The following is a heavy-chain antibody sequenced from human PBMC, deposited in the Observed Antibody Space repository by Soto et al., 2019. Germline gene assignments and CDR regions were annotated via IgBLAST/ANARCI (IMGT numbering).Heavy chain of an antibody. D-gene: IGHD6-13*01. CDR1: GYTFTTYG. Sequence: QVQLVQSGAEVKKPGASVKVSCKAAGYTFTTYGISWVRQAPGQGLEWMGWSSAYSGSTKFAQKLQGRGTMTTDTSTTTAYMELRSLTSDDTAVYYCARDFTKSSSWPYYFDYWGQGTLVTVSS. CDR3: ARDFTKSSSWPYYFDY. J-gene: IGHJ4*02. CDR2: SSAYSGST. V-gene: IGHV1-18*01.